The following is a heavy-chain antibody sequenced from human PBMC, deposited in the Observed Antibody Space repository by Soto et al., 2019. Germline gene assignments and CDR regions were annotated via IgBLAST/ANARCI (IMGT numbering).Heavy chain of an antibody. V-gene: IGHV1-69*05. D-gene: IGHD3-3*01. CDR2: IIPIFGTA. Sequence: GLEWMGGIIPIFGTANYAQKFQGRVTITRDTSASTAYMELSSLRSEDTAVYYCARAPYFDFWSGYHGRLNYYYMDVWGKGTTGTVYS. CDR3: ARAPYFDFWSGYHGRLNYYYMDV. J-gene: IGHJ6*03.